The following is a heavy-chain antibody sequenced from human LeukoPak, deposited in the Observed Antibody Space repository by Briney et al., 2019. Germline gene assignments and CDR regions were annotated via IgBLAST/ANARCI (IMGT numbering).Heavy chain of an antibody. Sequence: PSETLSLTCTVSGGSISSYYWSWIRQPPGKGLEWIGYIYYSGSTNYNPSLKSRVTISVDTSKNQFSLKLSSVTAADTAVYYCARVVMSGVITFGNRRWFDPWGQGTLVTVSS. CDR3: ARVVMSGVITFGNRRWFDP. J-gene: IGHJ5*02. V-gene: IGHV4-59*12. D-gene: IGHD3-16*01. CDR2: IYYSGST. CDR1: GGSISSYY.